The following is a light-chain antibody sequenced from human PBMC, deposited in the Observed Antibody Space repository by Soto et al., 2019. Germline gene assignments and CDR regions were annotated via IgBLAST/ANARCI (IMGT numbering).Light chain of an antibody. CDR2: EVN. V-gene: IGLV2-23*02. CDR1: ISDVGSHNL. Sequence: QSALTQPASVSGSPGQSITISCTGTISDVGSHNLVSWYQQHPDKAPKLIIYEVNERPSGVSSRFSGSKSGNTASLTVSGLQPDDEADYHCCSFAGSNPFPYVFGTGTNVTVL. CDR3: CSFAGSNPFPYV. J-gene: IGLJ1*01.